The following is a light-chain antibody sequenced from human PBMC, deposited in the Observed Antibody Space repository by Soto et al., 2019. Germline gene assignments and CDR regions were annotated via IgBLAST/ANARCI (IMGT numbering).Light chain of an antibody. Sequence: QSVLTQPASVSGSPGQSITISCTGTSTDVGGYNYVSWYQQYPGKAPKLLISDVSNRPSGVSFRFSGSKSGNTASLTISGLQAEDEADYYCNSYSGGPTLYLLGTGTKVTVL. CDR2: DVS. J-gene: IGLJ1*01. CDR3: NSYSGGPTLYL. CDR1: STDVGGYNY. V-gene: IGLV2-14*01.